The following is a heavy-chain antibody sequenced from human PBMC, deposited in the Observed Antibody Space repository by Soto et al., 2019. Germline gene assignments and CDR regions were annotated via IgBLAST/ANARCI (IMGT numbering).Heavy chain of an antibody. CDR1: GFSISTYD. Sequence: EVQLAESGGGLVKPGGSLRLSCAASGFSISTYDMSWVRQAPGKGLEWVSSINSIGSNTHVEDSVKGRFTLSRDNAKDSLSLQMNSLRDEDTALYYCTRDTITMARGVITPFDSRGQGTLVTVSS. J-gene: IGHJ4*02. CDR3: TRDTITMARGVITPFDS. V-gene: IGHV3-21*02. CDR2: INSIGSNT. D-gene: IGHD3-10*01.